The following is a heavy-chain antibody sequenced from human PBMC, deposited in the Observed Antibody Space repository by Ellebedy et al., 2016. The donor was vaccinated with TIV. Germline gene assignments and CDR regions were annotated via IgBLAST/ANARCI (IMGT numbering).Heavy chain of an antibody. J-gene: IGHJ5*02. Sequence: GESLKISCAASGFNFSSYSMNWVRQAPGKGLEWVSYISSSSSTIYYADSVKGRFTISRDNAKNSLYLQMNSLRAEDTAVYYCAREGQLPLSIWFDPWGQGTLVTVSS. V-gene: IGHV3-48*04. CDR3: AREGQLPLSIWFDP. CDR1: GFNFSSYS. D-gene: IGHD1-26*01. CDR2: ISSSSSTI.